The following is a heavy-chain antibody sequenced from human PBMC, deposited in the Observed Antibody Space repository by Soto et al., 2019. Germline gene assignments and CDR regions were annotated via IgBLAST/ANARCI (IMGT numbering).Heavy chain of an antibody. D-gene: IGHD6-19*01. Sequence: EVQLVESGGGLVQPGGSLRLSCAASGFTVSNNYMNWVRQAPGKGLQWVSVIYSGDSTYYADSVKGRFTISRDHSENTLYLQMNSLRVEDTAVYYCAREPGYSSGYFDYWGQGTLVTVSS. CDR3: AREPGYSSGYFDY. J-gene: IGHJ4*02. CDR2: IYSGDST. CDR1: GFTVSNNY. V-gene: IGHV3-66*01.